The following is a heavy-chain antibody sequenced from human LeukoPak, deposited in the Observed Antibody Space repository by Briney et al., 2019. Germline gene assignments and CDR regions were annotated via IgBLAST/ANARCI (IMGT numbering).Heavy chain of an antibody. CDR1: GGSISSYY. V-gene: IGHV4-4*07. J-gene: IGHJ4*02. D-gene: IGHD3-16*01. CDR3: ARSWGISAQFDY. Sequence: SLTCTVSGGSISSYYWSWIRQPXGKGLEWIGRIYTSGSTTCNPSLKSRVTMSVDTSKNQFSLKLSSVTAADTAVYYCARSWGISAQFDYWGQGTLVTVXS. CDR2: IYTSGST.